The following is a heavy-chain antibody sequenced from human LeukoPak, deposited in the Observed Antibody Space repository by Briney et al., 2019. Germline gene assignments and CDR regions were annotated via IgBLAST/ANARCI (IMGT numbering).Heavy chain of an antibody. J-gene: IGHJ4*02. D-gene: IGHD3-22*01. CDR1: GGSISSYY. V-gene: IGHV4-59*01. Sequence: PSETLSLTCTVSGGSISSYYWSWIRQPPGKGLEWIGYIYYSGSTNYNPFLKSRVTISVDTSKNQFSLKLSSVTAADTAVYYCARALYYYDSSGYYYVFDYWGQGTLVTVSS. CDR2: IYYSGST. CDR3: ARALYYYDSSGYYYVFDY.